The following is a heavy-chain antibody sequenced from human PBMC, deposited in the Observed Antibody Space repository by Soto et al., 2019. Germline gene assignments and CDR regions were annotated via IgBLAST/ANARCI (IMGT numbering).Heavy chain of an antibody. CDR2: ISTTSTYT. Sequence: QVQLVESGGGLVKPGGSLKLTCAASGFTFSDYSMSWIRQAPGKGLEWVSYISTTSTYTGYADPVKGRFTITRDNAKKSLFLQLSSLRAEDTAVYYCARDPGTATFESWGQGTLVTVSS. CDR1: GFTFSDYS. D-gene: IGHD1-1*01. J-gene: IGHJ5*01. V-gene: IGHV3-11*05. CDR3: ARDPGTATFES.